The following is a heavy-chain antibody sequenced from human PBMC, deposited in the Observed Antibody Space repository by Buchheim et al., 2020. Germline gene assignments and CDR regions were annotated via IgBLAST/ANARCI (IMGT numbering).Heavy chain of an antibody. V-gene: IGHV3-23*01. Sequence: EVQLLESGGGLVQPGGSLRLSCAASGFTFSSYAMSWVRQAPGKGLEWVSTFSYSGSTFYADSVRGRFTISRDNSRNTLYLQMNSLKAEDTAIYYCARDNRPMGELYYFALWGQGTL. D-gene: IGHD3-16*01. CDR2: FSYSGST. CDR3: ARDNRPMGELYYFAL. CDR1: GFTFSSYA. J-gene: IGHJ4*02.